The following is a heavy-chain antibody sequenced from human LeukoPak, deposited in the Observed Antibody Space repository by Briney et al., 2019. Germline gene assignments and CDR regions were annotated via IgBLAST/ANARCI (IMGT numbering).Heavy chain of an antibody. V-gene: IGHV1-18*01. CDR3: ARDSSTMVRGVIGRY. CDR1: GYTFTSYG. Sequence: ASVKVSCKASGYTFTSYGISWVRQAPGQGLEWMGWISAYNGNTNYAQKLQGRVTMTTDTSTSTAYMELRSLSSDDTAVYYCARDSSTMVRGVIGRYWGQGTLVTVSS. J-gene: IGHJ4*02. D-gene: IGHD3-10*01. CDR2: ISAYNGNT.